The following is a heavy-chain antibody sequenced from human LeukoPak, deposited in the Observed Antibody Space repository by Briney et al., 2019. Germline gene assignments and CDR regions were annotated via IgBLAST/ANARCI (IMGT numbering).Heavy chain of an antibody. D-gene: IGHD4-23*01. CDR2: IYPADSDT. CDR3: ARQGTVAGPAFDY. V-gene: IGHV5-51*01. Sequence: GESLKISCEASGYSFRNYWIAWVRQMPGKGPEFMGLIYPADSDTRYSPSFQGQVTISADKSISTAYLQWSSLKASDTAMYYCARQGTVAGPAFDYWGQGTLVTVSS. J-gene: IGHJ4*02. CDR1: GYSFRNYW.